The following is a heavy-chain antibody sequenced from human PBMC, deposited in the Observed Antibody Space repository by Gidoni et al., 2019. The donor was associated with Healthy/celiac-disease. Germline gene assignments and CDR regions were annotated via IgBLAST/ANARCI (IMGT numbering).Heavy chain of an antibody. V-gene: IGHV3-23*01. D-gene: IGHD2-2*03. CDR3: AKGPGLDIVVVPAARATIDY. J-gene: IGHJ4*02. CDR2: ISGSGGST. Sequence: EVQLLESGGGLVQPGGSLRLSCAASGFTFRSSAMSWVRQAPGKGLEWVSAISGSGGSTYYADSVKGRFTISRDNSKNTLYLQMNSRRAEDTAVYYCAKGPGLDIVVVPAARATIDYWGQGTLVTVSS. CDR1: GFTFRSSA.